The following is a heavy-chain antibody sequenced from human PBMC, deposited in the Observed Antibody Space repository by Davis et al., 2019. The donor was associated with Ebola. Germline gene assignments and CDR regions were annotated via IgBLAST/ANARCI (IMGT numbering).Heavy chain of an antibody. J-gene: IGHJ4*02. CDR2: ISYDGSNK. Sequence: GESLKISCAASGFTFSSYGMHWVRQAPGKGLEWVAVISYDGSNKYYADSVKGRFTISRDNSKNTLYLQMNSLRAEDTAVYYCAKDLRFLEWLLFDYWGQGTLVTVSS. CDR1: GFTFSSYG. CDR3: AKDLRFLEWLLFDY. V-gene: IGHV3-30*18. D-gene: IGHD3-3*01.